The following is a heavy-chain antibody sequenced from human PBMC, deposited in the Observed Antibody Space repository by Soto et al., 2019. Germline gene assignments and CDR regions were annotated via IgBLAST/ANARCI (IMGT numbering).Heavy chain of an antibody. CDR3: AKDQRILWFGDTRGVLDI. Sequence: QVQLVESGGGVVQPGRSLRLSCAASGFTFSSYGMHWVRQAPGKGLEWVAVISYDGSNKYYADSVKGRFTISRDNSKNTLYLQRNSLRAEDTAVYYCAKDQRILWFGDTRGVLDIWGQGTMVTVSS. CDR1: GFTFSSYG. CDR2: ISYDGSNK. J-gene: IGHJ3*02. V-gene: IGHV3-30*18. D-gene: IGHD3-10*01.